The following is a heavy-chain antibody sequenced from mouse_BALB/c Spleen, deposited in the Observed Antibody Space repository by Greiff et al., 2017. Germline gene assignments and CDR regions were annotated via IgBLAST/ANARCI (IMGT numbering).Heavy chain of an antibody. CDR2: IWGDGST. Sequence: VQGVESGPGLVAPSQSLSITCTVSGFPLLGFGVNWVRQPPGKGLVWLGMIWGDGSTDYNSALKSRLGISKNNSKSQVFLKMDSLQAADTARYYSARVGFRYAMDDWGQGTSVTVSS. J-gene: IGHJ4*01. CDR3: ARVGFRYAMDD. CDR1: GFPLLGFG. V-gene: IGHV2-6-7*01.